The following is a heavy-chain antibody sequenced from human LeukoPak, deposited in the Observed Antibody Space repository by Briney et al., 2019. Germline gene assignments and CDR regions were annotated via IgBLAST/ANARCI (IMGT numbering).Heavy chain of an antibody. V-gene: IGHV3-23*01. CDR2: ISSSGSDT. D-gene: IGHD3-10*01. Sequence: GGSLRLSCAASGFTFSNYAMSWVRQAPGKGLEWVSTISSSGSDTYFADSVKGRFTISSDNSKKTLYLQMNSLRAEDTAVYYCAKAQPHVIRGVSAFDYWGQGTLITVSS. CDR1: GFTFSNYA. CDR3: AKAQPHVIRGVSAFDY. J-gene: IGHJ4*02.